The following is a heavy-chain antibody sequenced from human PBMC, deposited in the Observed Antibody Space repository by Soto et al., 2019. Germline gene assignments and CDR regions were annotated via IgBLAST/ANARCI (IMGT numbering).Heavy chain of an antibody. D-gene: IGHD3-22*01. CDR3: SKAMIGSYDSDAFDV. Sequence: PGGSLRLSCAACGFSFSRYGIHWVRQAPGKGLEWVAVISYDESTTFYADSVKGRFTISRDNSKNTLFLQMNSLRPEDTAVYYCSKAMIGSYDSDAFDVWGQGTMVTVSS. J-gene: IGHJ3*01. CDR1: GFSFSRYG. V-gene: IGHV3-30*18. CDR2: ISYDESTT.